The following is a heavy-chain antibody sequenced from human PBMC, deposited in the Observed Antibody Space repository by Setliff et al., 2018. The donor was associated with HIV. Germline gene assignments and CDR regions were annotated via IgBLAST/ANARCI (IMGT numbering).Heavy chain of an antibody. CDR1: GYTFTRYD. CDR3: ARATPSIVAAGDYYHFYMDV. Sequence: ASVKVSCKASGYTFTRYDINWVRQATGQGLEWMGWMSPNSGDTGLAPKFQGRVTLTSNTSISTAYMQLSSLTSEDTAVYYCARATPSIVAAGDYYHFYMDVWGKGSTVTVSS. D-gene: IGHD6-13*01. J-gene: IGHJ6*03. CDR2: MSPNSGDT. V-gene: IGHV1-8*01.